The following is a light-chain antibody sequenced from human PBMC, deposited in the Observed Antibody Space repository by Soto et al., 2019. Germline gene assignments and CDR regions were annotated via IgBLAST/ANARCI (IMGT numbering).Light chain of an antibody. Sequence: DIQMTQSPSSLSASVGDRVTITCLASQSISSYLNWYQQKPGKAPKLLIYAASSLQSGVPSRFSGRGSGTDFTLTISSLQPEDFATYYCQQSYGSPIAFGQGTRLEIK. V-gene: IGKV1-39*01. J-gene: IGKJ5*01. CDR3: QQSYGSPIA. CDR1: QSISSY. CDR2: AAS.